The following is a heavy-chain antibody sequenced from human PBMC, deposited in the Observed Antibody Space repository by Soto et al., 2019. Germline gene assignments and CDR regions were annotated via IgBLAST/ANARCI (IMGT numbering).Heavy chain of an antibody. Sequence: EVQLVESGGGLIQPRGSLRLSCGASGFTVSSNYINWVRQAPGKGLEWVSVIYTGGNTYYSDSVKGRFTISRDNSKNTLYLQMNSLRAEDTAVYYCARDVPAMPYSPYAMDVWGQGTTVTVSS. V-gene: IGHV3-53*01. CDR1: GFTVSSNY. CDR2: IYTGGNT. J-gene: IGHJ6*02. CDR3: ARDVPAMPYSPYAMDV. D-gene: IGHD6-13*01.